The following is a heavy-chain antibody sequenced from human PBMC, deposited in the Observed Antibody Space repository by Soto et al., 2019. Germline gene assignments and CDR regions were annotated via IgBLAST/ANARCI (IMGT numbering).Heavy chain of an antibody. D-gene: IGHD3-10*01. V-gene: IGHV1-69*01. CDR1: GVSFNNNG. CDR2: VSPPFRTS. CDR3: ARVLYYGSGSYSPSSMDV. Sequence: QVQLVQSGAEVKKPGSSVKVSCKTSGVSFNNNGIGWVRQAPGHGLEWMGGVSPPFRTSNYARKFQGRISITADASTGTVNMELSSLTSEDTAQYYCARVLYYGSGSYSPSSMDVWGHGTTVTVSS. J-gene: IGHJ6*02.